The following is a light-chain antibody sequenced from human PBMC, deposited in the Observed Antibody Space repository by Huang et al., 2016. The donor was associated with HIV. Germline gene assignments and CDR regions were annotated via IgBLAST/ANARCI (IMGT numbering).Light chain of an antibody. V-gene: IGKV1-NL1*01. J-gene: IGKJ5*01. CDR3: QQYYSTPPIT. CDR2: AAS. CDR1: QGISNS. Sequence: DIQMTPSPSSLSASVGDRVTITFRSSQGISNSLAWYQQKPGKAPKLLLYAASRLKSGVPSRCSGSGSGTDYTLTISSLQPEDFATYYCQQYYSTPPITFGQGTRLEIK.